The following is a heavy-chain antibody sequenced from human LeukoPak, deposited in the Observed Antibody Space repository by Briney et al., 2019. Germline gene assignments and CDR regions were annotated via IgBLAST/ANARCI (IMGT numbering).Heavy chain of an antibody. J-gene: IGHJ4*02. CDR1: GFRFSNYW. CDR3: ARDRGLFDY. CDR2: IKQGGSEK. D-gene: IGHD3-10*01. Sequence: PGGSLRLSCAASGFRFSNYWMTWVRQAPWKGLEWVANIKQGGSEKQYVGSVKGRFTISRDNAKNSLYLQMNSLRAEDTAVYYCARDRGLFDYWGQGTLVTVSS. V-gene: IGHV3-7*04.